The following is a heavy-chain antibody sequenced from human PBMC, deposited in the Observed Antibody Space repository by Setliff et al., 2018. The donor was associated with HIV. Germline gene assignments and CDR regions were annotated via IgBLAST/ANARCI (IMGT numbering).Heavy chain of an antibody. CDR1: GFTFNTYA. Sequence: PSETLSLSCAASGFTFNTYAMSWVRQAPGKGLEWVSVISGSGGSTFYADSVKGRFTISRDNSKNTLYLQMNGLRVEDTAVYYCAKDGISGGAYPPYYFDYWGHGTLVTVSS. CDR3: AKDGISGGAYPPYYFDY. J-gene: IGHJ4*01. D-gene: IGHD2-15*01. V-gene: IGHV3-23*01. CDR2: ISGSGGST.